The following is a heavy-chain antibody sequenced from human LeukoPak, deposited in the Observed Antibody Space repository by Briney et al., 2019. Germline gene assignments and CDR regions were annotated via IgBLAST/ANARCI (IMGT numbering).Heavy chain of an antibody. CDR3: ATGLWTFGS. CDR1: GFTFSSYW. CDR2: IKQDGSEK. D-gene: IGHD2-21*01. Sequence: GGSLRLSCAASGFTFSSYWMSWVRQVPGKGLEWVANIKQDGSEKNYVGFVKGRFTISRDNAKNSLFLQMNSLRAEDTAVYHCATGLWTFGSWGQGTLVTVSS. J-gene: IGHJ4*02. V-gene: IGHV3-7*03.